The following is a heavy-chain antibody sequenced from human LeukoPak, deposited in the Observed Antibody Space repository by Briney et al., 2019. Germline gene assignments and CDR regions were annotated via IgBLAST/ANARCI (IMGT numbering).Heavy chain of an antibody. CDR3: ARVPGDY. CDR2: ISPSSNYI. CDR1: GFTFSSYS. J-gene: IGHJ4*02. D-gene: IGHD7-27*01. V-gene: IGHV3-21*01. Sequence: GGSLRLSCAASGFTFSSYSMNWVRQAPGKGLEWVSSISPSSNYIYYADSLKGRFTISRDNAKNSLYLQMNSLRAEDTAVYYCARVPGDYWGQGTLVTVSS.